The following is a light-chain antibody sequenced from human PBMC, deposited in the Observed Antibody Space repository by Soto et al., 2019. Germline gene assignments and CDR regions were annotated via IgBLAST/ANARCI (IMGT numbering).Light chain of an antibody. V-gene: IGKV3-20*01. CDR1: QSVPNSR. Sequence: EIVMTQSPDTLSLSPGERATLSCRASQSVPNSRLAWYQQKPGQAPRLLIYGASNRATGIPDRFSGSGSGTDFTLTISRLEPEDFAVYYCQQYGSSGTFGQGTKVDIK. CDR2: GAS. J-gene: IGKJ1*01. CDR3: QQYGSSGT.